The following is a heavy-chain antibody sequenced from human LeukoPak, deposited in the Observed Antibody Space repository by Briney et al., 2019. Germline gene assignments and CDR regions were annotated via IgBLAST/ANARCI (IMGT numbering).Heavy chain of an antibody. J-gene: IGHJ5*02. V-gene: IGHV3-23*01. CDR3: AKESSSSWYLTRWFDP. D-gene: IGHD6-13*01. CDR2: ISGSGGGT. Sequence: PGGSLRLSCAASGFTFSSYAMSWVRQAPGKGLEWVSAISGSGGGTYYADSVKGRFTISRDNSKNTLYLQMNSLRAEDTAVYYCAKESSSSWYLTRWFDPWGQGTLVTVSS. CDR1: GFTFSSYA.